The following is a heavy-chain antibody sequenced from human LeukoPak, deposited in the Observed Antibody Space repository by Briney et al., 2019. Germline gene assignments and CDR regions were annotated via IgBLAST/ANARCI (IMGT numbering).Heavy chain of an antibody. Sequence: ASVKISCKVSGYTFTHYYMHWVQQAPGKGLEWMGLVDPEDGETIYAEKFQGRVTITADTSTDTAYMELSSLRSEDTAVYYCATDPPHSGSYYAFDIWGQGTMVTVSS. D-gene: IGHD1-26*01. CDR2: VDPEDGET. CDR3: ATDPPHSGSYYAFDI. V-gene: IGHV1-69-2*01. CDR1: GYTFTHYY. J-gene: IGHJ3*02.